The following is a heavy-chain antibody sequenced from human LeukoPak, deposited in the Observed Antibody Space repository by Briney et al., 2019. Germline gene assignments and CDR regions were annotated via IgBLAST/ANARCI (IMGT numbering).Heavy chain of an antibody. D-gene: IGHD2-8*02. CDR1: GGSISSGSYY. CDR3: ARAGLKLAGGYYYMDV. Sequence: PSETLSLTCTVSGGSISSGSYYWSWVRQHPGKGLEWIGHIYYSGNSYYNPSLKSRVTMSIDRSKNQFSLKLSSVTAADTAVYYCARAGLKLAGGYYYMDVWGKGTTVTVSS. V-gene: IGHV4-31*03. CDR2: IYYSGNS. J-gene: IGHJ6*03.